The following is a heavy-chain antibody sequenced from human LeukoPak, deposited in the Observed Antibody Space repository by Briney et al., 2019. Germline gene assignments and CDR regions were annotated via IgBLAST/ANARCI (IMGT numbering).Heavy chain of an antibody. Sequence: GASVKVSCKASGYTFTSYGISWVRQAPGKGLEWMGGFDPEDGETIYAQKFQGRVTMTEDTSTDTAYMELSSLRSEDTAVYYCATSDYSSGSPLRAFDIWGQGTMVTVSS. CDR3: ATSDYSSGSPLRAFDI. J-gene: IGHJ3*02. CDR1: GYTFTSYG. CDR2: FDPEDGET. D-gene: IGHD3-10*01. V-gene: IGHV1-24*01.